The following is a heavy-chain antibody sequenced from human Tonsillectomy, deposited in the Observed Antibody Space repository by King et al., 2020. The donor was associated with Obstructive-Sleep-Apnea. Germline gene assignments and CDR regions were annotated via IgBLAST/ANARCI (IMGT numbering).Heavy chain of an antibody. CDR2: ISSSSSTI. V-gene: IGHV3-48*04. CDR3: ASSGDILTGYYFDY. CDR1: GFTFSSYS. D-gene: IGHD3-9*01. Sequence: VQLVESGGGLVQPGGSLRLSCAASGFTFSSYSMNWVRQAPGQGLDWVSYISSSSSTIYYAGSVKGRFTISRDNAKNSLYLQMNSLRAEDTAVFYCASSGDILTGYYFDYWGQGTLVTVSS. J-gene: IGHJ4*02.